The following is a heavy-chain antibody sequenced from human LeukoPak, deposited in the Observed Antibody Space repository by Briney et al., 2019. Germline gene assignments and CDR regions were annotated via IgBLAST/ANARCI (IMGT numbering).Heavy chain of an antibody. V-gene: IGHV1-2*02. CDR1: GYTFTGYY. D-gene: IGHD3-3*01. CDR2: INPNSGGT. J-gene: IGHJ4*02. CDR3: ARGDDFWSGYQLSTSDY. Sequence: ASVKVSCKASGYTFTGYYTHWVRQAPGQGLEWMGWINPNSGGTNYAQKFQGRVTMTRDTSISTAYMELSRLRSDDTAVYYCARGDDFWSGYQLSTSDYWGQGTLVTVSS.